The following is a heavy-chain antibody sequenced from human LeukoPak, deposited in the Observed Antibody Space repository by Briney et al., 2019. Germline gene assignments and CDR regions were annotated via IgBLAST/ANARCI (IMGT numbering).Heavy chain of an antibody. CDR1: EFTFSNYN. J-gene: IGHJ4*02. V-gene: IGHV3-21*01. D-gene: IGHD6-13*01. CDR2: ISSSSSYI. Sequence: GGSLRLSCAASEFTFSNYNMNWVRQAPGKGLEWVSSISSSSSYIYYADSVKGRFTISTDKAKNSLYLQMNSLKAEDTAVYYCASTSSSWYGKDYWGQGNLVIVSS. CDR3: ASTSSSWYGKDY.